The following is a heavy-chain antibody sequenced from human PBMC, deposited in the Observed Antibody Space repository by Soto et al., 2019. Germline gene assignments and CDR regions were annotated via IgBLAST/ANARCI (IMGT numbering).Heavy chain of an antibody. D-gene: IGHD6-6*01. CDR3: ARDRAYSSSTGP. CDR1: GFTFSSYS. J-gene: IGHJ4*02. V-gene: IGHV3-48*01. CDR2: ISSSSSTI. Sequence: EVQLVESGGGLVQPGGSLRLSCAASGFTFSSYSMNWVRQAPGKGLEWVSYISSSSSTIYYADSVNGRFTISRDNAKNSLYLQMNSLRAEDTAVYYCARDRAYSSSTGPWGQGTLVTVSS.